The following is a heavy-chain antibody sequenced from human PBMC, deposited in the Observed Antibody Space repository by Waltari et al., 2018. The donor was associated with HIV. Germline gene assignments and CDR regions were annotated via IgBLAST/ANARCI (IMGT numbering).Heavy chain of an antibody. D-gene: IGHD2-21*02. V-gene: IGHV1-58*02. J-gene: IGHJ6*02. CDR3: AAFQMTSPNYYYGMDV. Sequence: QMQLVQSGPEVKKPGTSVKVSCKASGFTLTSAAMQWVRQASGQRLEWIGWIVVGSGNTNYAQKFQERVTIPRDMSTSTAYMELSSLRSEDTAVYYCAAFQMTSPNYYYGMDVWGQGTTVTVSS. CDR2: IVVGSGNT. CDR1: GFTLTSAA.